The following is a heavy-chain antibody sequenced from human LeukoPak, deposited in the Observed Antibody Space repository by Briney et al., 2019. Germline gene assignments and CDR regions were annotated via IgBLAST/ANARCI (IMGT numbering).Heavy chain of an antibody. Sequence: GGSLRLSCAASGFTFSSYAMSWVRQAPGKGLEWVSGISGSGGSTYYADSVKGRFTISRDNSKNTLYLQMNSLRAEDTAVYYCAKDLSYDSSGYSVSFDYWGQGTLVTVSS. V-gene: IGHV3-23*01. CDR1: GFTFSSYA. D-gene: IGHD3-22*01. CDR2: ISGSGGST. J-gene: IGHJ4*02. CDR3: AKDLSYDSSGYSVSFDY.